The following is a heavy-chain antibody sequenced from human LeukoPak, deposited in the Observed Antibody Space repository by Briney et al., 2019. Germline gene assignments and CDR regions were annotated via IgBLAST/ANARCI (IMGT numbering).Heavy chain of an antibody. J-gene: IGHJ3*02. CDR3: ARVSSSWYYAFDI. CDR1: GYPFTSYD. Sequence: ASVKVSCKASGYPFTSYDINWVQQATGQGLEWMGWINPNSGGTNYAQKFQGRVTMTRDTSISTAYMELSRLRSDDTAVYYCARVSSSWYYAFDIWGQGTMVTVSS. D-gene: IGHD6-13*01. V-gene: IGHV1-2*02. CDR2: INPNSGGT.